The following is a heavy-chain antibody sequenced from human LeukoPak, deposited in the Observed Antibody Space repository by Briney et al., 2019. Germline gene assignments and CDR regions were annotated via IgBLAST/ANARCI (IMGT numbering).Heavy chain of an antibody. V-gene: IGHV3-21*01. CDR1: GFTFSSYA. Sequence: GGSLRLSCAASGFTFSSYALGWIRQAPGKGLEWVSSILNSSYIYYSDSVKGRFTISRDNTKNSLYLQIDSLRAEDTAVYYCARDRGYSGYAHGYWGQGTLVTVSS. J-gene: IGHJ4*02. CDR3: ARDRGYSGYAHGY. CDR2: ILNSSYI. D-gene: IGHD5-12*01.